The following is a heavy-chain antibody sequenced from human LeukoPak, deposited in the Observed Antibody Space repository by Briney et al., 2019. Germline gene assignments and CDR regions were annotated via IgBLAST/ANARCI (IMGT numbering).Heavy chain of an antibody. Sequence: SETLSLTCTVSGGSISSSSYYWGWIRQPPGKGLEWIGSVYYSGSTYYNPSLKSRVTISVDTSKNQFSLKLSSVTAADTAVYYCARGDPIRYFDLWGRGTLVTVSS. CDR3: ARGDPIRYFDL. V-gene: IGHV4-39*07. J-gene: IGHJ2*01. CDR1: GGSISSSSYY. CDR2: VYYSGST. D-gene: IGHD5-24*01.